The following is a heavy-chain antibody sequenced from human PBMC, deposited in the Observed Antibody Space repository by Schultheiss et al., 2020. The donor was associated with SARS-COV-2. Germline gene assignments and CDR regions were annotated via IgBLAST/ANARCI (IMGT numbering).Heavy chain of an antibody. Sequence: GESLKISCAASGFTFSSYEMNWVRQAPGKGLEWVSYISSSGSTIYYADSVKGRFTVSRDNAKDSLWLQMNSLRDGDTAIYYCARDLRLTRRSSYHYGMDVWGQGTTVTVSS. CDR1: GFTFSSYE. D-gene: IGHD1-14*01. J-gene: IGHJ6*02. CDR2: ISSSGSTI. CDR3: ARDLRLTRRSSYHYGMDV. V-gene: IGHV3-48*03.